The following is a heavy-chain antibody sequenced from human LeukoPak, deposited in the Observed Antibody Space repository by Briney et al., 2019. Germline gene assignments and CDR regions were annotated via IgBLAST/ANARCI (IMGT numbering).Heavy chain of an antibody. V-gene: IGHV3-7*01. CDR2: IKQDGSEK. J-gene: IGHJ6*03. CDR1: GFTFGSYW. D-gene: IGHD5-18*01. CDR3: ARYYGGYSYRIYYYYYYMDV. Sequence: GGSLRLSCAASGFTFGSYWMSWVRQAPGKGLEWVANIKQDGSEKYYVDSVKGRFTISRDNAKNSLYLQMNSLRAEDTAVYYCARYYGGYSYRIYYYYYYMDVWGKGTTVTISS.